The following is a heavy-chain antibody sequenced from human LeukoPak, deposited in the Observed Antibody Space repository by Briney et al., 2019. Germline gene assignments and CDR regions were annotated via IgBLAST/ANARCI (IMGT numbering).Heavy chain of an antibody. CDR2: INPSGGST. V-gene: IGHV1-46*01. Sequence: GRSLRLSCAASGFTFSSYAMHWVRQAPGQGLEWMGIINPSGGSTSYAQKFQGRVTMTRDTSTSTVYMELSSLRSEDTAVYYCARAKTTVTTYWFDPWGQGTLVTVSS. CDR1: GFTFSSYA. J-gene: IGHJ5*02. CDR3: ARAKTTVTTYWFDP. D-gene: IGHD4-17*01.